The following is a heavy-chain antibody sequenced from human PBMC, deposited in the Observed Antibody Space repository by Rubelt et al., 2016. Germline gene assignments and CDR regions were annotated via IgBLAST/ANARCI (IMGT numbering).Heavy chain of an antibody. CDR2: IYYHGIT. CDR3: ARSRDDGSDYYYVY. V-gene: IGHV4-59*01. J-gene: IGHJ4*02. CDR1: GGSISTYY. Sequence: QVQLQESGPGLVKPSETLSLTCTVSGGSISTYYWSWIRQTPGKGLALIGYIYYHGITNYNPSLKSRVTISVETSKNQFSLRWSSVTAADTAVYYCARSRDDGSDYYYVYWGQGTLVTVSS. D-gene: IGHD3-22*01.